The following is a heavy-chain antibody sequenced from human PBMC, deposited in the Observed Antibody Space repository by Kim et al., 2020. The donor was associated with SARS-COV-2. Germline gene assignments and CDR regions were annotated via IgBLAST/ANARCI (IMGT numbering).Heavy chain of an antibody. J-gene: IGHJ6*01. Sequence: GGSLRLSCAASGFTFSSYGMHWVRQAPGKGLEWVAVISYDGSNKYYADSVKGRFTISRDNSKNTLYLQMNSLRAEDTAVYYCASDIAKDRRDYYGMDVCGEGTTVTVSP. CDR3: ASDIAKDRRDYYGMDV. D-gene: IGHD6-13*01. V-gene: IGHV3-33*05. CDR1: GFTFSSYG. CDR2: ISYDGSNK.